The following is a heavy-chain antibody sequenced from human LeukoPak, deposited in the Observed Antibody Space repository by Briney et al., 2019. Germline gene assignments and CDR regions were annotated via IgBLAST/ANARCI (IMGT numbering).Heavy chain of an antibody. Sequence: PSETLSLTCTVSGGSISSSSYYWGWIRQPPGKGLEWIGEINHSGSTNYNPSLKSRVTISVDTSKNQFSLKLSSVTAADTAVYYCARRSGWYGYWGQGTLVTVSS. CDR3: ARRSGWYGY. CDR1: GGSISSSSYY. D-gene: IGHD6-19*01. J-gene: IGHJ4*02. V-gene: IGHV4-39*07. CDR2: INHSGST.